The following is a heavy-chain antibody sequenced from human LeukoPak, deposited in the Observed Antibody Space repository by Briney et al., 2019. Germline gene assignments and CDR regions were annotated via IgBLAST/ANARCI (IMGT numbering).Heavy chain of an antibody. V-gene: IGHV3-23*01. J-gene: IGHJ4*02. CDR2: ISGSGSGGST. Sequence: GGSLRLSCAASGFTFSSSAMSRVRQAPGKGLEWVSSISGSGSGGSTYYADSVKGRFTISRDNSKNTLYLQMNSLRAEDTAVYYCAKDRGQWLAQYYFDYWGQGTLVTVSS. CDR3: AKDRGQWLAQYYFDY. D-gene: IGHD6-19*01. CDR1: GFTFSSSA.